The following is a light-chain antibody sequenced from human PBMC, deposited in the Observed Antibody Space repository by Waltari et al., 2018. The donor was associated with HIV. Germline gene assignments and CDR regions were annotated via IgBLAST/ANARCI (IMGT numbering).Light chain of an antibody. CDR3: SSYTSSSTPVV. Sequence: ASVSGSPGQSITISCTGTSSDIGTYNYVSWYQQHPGKAPKLMIYDVSNRPSGVSNRFSGSKSGNTASLTISGLQAEDEADYYCSSYTSSSTPVVFGGGTKLTVL. V-gene: IGLV2-14*01. CDR1: SSDIGTYNY. J-gene: IGLJ2*01. CDR2: DVS.